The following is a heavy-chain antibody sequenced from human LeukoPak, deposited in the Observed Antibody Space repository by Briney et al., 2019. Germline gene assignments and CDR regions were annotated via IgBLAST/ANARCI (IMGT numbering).Heavy chain of an antibody. Sequence: PSETLSLTCTVSRASMSSFFWSWIRQPPGKGLEWIGHIHYSGTTKYNPSLTSRITLSMDKSKSQVSLRLTSVTAADTAMYYCAASGNSWWEGFFHDWGQGTLVSVSS. V-gene: IGHV4-59*03. CDR2: IHYSGTT. D-gene: IGHD2-8*02. CDR1: RASMSSFF. J-gene: IGHJ1*01. CDR3: AASGNSWWEGFFHD.